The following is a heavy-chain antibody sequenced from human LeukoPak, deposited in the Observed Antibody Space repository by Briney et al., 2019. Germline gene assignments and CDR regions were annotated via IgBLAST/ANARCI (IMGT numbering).Heavy chain of an antibody. CDR3: ARAYYDSSGYLNAFDI. V-gene: IGHV4-59*01. D-gene: IGHD3-22*01. CDR1: GGSISSYY. J-gene: IGHJ3*02. Sequence: SETLSLTCTVSGGSISSYYWSWIRQPPGKGLEWIGYIYYSGSTNYNPSLKSRVTISVDTSKNQFSLKLSSVTAADTAVYYCARAYYDSSGYLNAFDIWGQGTMVTVSS. CDR2: IYYSGST.